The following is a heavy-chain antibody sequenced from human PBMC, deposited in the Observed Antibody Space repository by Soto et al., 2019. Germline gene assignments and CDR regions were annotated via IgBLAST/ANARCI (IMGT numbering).Heavy chain of an antibody. D-gene: IGHD2-21*01. CDR2: ISGYKGNI. J-gene: IGHJ6*02. V-gene: IGHV1-18*01. CDR3: ARVGIGIYYYAGMDV. Sequence: QVQLVQSGVEVKKPGASVKVSCKTSGYTFTSYGISWVRQAPGQGLEWMGWISGYKGNINYAQKVQGRVSMTTDTSTSTAYMELRSLRSDDSAVYYCARVGIGIYYYAGMDVWGQGTTVTVSS. CDR1: GYTFTSYG.